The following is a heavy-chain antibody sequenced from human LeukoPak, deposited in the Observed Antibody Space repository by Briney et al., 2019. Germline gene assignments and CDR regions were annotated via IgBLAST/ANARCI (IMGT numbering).Heavy chain of an antibody. Sequence: GASVKVSCKASGYTFTDYYMHWVRQAPGQGLEWMGWINPNSGGTSYAQKFQGRVTMTRDTSISTAYMDLSRLRSDDTAVYHCAKEAVTGTFDYWGQGTLVTVSS. J-gene: IGHJ4*02. CDR3: AKEAVTGTFDY. CDR1: GYTFTDYY. D-gene: IGHD6-19*01. CDR2: INPNSGGT. V-gene: IGHV1-2*02.